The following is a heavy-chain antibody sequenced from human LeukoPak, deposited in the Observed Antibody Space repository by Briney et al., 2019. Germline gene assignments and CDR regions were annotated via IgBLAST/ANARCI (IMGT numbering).Heavy chain of an antibody. CDR1: GFTFSSYW. D-gene: IGHD6-19*01. J-gene: IGHJ6*03. V-gene: IGHV3-7*01. Sequence: GGSLRLSCAASGFTFSSYWMSWVRQAPGKGLEWVANIKQDGSEKYYVDSVKGRFTISRDNATNSLYLQMNSLRAEDTAVYYCARAVAGTLDYYYYMDVWGKGTTVTVSS. CDR3: ARAVAGTLDYYYYMDV. CDR2: IKQDGSEK.